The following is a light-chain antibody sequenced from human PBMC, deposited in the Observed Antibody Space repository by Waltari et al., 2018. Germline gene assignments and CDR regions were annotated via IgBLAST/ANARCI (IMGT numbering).Light chain of an antibody. CDR2: GAS. J-gene: IGKJ4*01. V-gene: IGKV1-39*01. CDR3: QQSYNTPRT. CDR1: QSINNY. Sequence: DIQMTQSPSSLSASVGDRVPITCRANQSINNYLNWFQQKPGSAPKLLIYGASRLQSGGPFRFSGSGFETDFSLTINDLQPEDFATYYCQQSYNTPRTFGGGT.